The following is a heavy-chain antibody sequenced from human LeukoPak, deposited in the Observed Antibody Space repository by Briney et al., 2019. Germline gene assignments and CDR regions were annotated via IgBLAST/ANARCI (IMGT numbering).Heavy chain of an antibody. Sequence: GGPLTLSCTGSVYTFSTYSIHWPRQSRGEALEWVSYISRDGGYIYYADSVKGRFTISRDNAKNSVYLQMNNLRAEDTAVYYCAREGRYSGCEYWGQGTLVTVSS. CDR1: VYTFSTYS. CDR2: ISRDGGYI. J-gene: IGHJ4*02. V-gene: IGHV3-21*01. CDR3: AREGRYSGCEY. D-gene: IGHD6-19*01.